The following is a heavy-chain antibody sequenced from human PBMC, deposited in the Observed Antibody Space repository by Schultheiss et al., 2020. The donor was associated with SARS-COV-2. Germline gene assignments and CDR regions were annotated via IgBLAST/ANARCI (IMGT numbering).Heavy chain of an antibody. CDR3: ARDGGSSGYYWGFDY. CDR2: IKQDGSEK. CDR1: GFTFSDYY. Sequence: GGSLRLSCAASGFTFSDYYMSWIRQAPGKGLEWVANIKQDGSEKYYVDSVKGRFTISRDNAKNSLYLQMNSLRAEDTAVYYCARDGGSSGYYWGFDYWGQGTLVTVSS. V-gene: IGHV3-7*03. D-gene: IGHD3-22*01. J-gene: IGHJ4*02.